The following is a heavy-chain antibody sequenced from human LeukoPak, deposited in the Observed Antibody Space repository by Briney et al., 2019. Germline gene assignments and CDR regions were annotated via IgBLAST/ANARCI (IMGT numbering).Heavy chain of an antibody. Sequence: GGSLRLSCAASGFTFSTYAMSWVRQAPGKGLEWVSAISGSGGSTYYADSVKGRFTISRDNSKDTLYLQMNSLRAEDTAVYYCAKYKDTSGYVDYWGQGTLVTVSS. D-gene: IGHD3-22*01. J-gene: IGHJ4*02. V-gene: IGHV3-23*01. CDR1: GFTFSTYA. CDR2: ISGSGGST. CDR3: AKYKDTSGYVDY.